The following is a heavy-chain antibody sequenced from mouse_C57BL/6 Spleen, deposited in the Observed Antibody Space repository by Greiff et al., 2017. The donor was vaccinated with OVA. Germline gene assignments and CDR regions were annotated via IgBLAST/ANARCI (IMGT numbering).Heavy chain of an antibody. D-gene: IGHD2-5*01. CDR2: IDPSDSYT. V-gene: IGHV1-69*01. CDR1: GYTFTSYW. J-gene: IGHJ3*01. CDR3: ARRSYYSNYGFAY. Sequence: QVQLKQSGAELVMPGASVKLSCKASGYTFTSYWMHWVKQRPGQGLEWIGEIDPSDSYTNYNQKFKGKSTLTVDKSSSTAYMQLSSLTSEDSAVYYCARRSYYSNYGFAYWGQGTLVTVSA.